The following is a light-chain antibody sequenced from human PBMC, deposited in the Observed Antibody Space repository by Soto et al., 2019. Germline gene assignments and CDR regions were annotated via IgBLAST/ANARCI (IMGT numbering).Light chain of an antibody. CDR3: QQYGSSPPWT. CDR2: DTS. Sequence: EIVMTQSPATLSVSPGERATLSCRASQSVSSDLVWYQQKAGQAPRLLIYDTSTRATGIPARFSGSGSGTDFTLTISSLQPEDFAVYYCQQYGSSPPWTFGQGTKVDIK. V-gene: IGKV3-15*01. J-gene: IGKJ1*01. CDR1: QSVSSD.